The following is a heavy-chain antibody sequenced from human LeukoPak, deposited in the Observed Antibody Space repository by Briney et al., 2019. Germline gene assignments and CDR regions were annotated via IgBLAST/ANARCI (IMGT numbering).Heavy chain of an antibody. J-gene: IGHJ4*02. CDR3: AKCGSPSAIFGYHPFDY. D-gene: IGHD3-3*01. V-gene: IGHV4-59*08. Sequence: SETLSLTCTVSGGSISSNYWSWIRQPPGKDLEWIGYMYYTGSANYNPSLKSRVTISIDTSKNQFSLRLSSVTAADTAVYYCAKCGSPSAIFGYHPFDYWGQGTLVTVSS. CDR1: GGSISSNY. CDR2: MYYTGSA.